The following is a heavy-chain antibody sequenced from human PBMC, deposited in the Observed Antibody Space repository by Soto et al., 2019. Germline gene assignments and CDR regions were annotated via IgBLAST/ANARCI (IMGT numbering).Heavy chain of an antibody. J-gene: IGHJ4*02. CDR1: GFTFITYS. CDR3: AREGINNYNEYYFDS. CDR2: ISGSGNYT. Sequence: PGGSLSLSCAASGFTFITYSMNWVRQAPGKGLEWVSSISGSGNYTHYADFLRGRFTISRDNAKTSLYLQMNSLRAEDTAVYYCAREGINNYNEYYFDSWGQGTVVTVSS. V-gene: IGHV3-21*01. D-gene: IGHD4-4*01.